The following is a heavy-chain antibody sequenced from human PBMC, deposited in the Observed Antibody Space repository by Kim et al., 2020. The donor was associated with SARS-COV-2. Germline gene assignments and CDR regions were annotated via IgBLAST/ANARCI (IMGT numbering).Heavy chain of an antibody. D-gene: IGHD2-21*01. V-gene: IGHV3-33*06. CDR3: AKVGSAYCGGSCPIDY. J-gene: IGHJ4*02. Sequence: VKGRITISRDNSKNTVYLQMNSLRAEDTAVYYCAKVGSAYCGGSCPIDYWGQGTLVTVSS.